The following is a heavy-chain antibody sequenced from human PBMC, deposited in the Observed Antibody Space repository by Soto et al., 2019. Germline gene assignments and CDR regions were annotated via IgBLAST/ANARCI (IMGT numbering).Heavy chain of an antibody. V-gene: IGHV4-39*01. CDR1: GGSISSSSYY. D-gene: IGHD3-3*01. Sequence: PSETLSLTCTVSGGSISSSSYYWGWIRQPPGKGLEWIGSIYYSGSTYYNPSLKSRVTISVDTSKNQFSLKLSSVTAADTAVYYCARRSAFWSGLTPYDYWGQGTLVTAPQ. J-gene: IGHJ4*02. CDR3: ARRSAFWSGLTPYDY. CDR2: IYYSGST.